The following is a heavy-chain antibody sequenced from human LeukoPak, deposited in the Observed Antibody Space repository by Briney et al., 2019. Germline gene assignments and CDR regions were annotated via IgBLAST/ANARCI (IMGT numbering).Heavy chain of an antibody. V-gene: IGHV4-4*02. D-gene: IGHD2-2*01. CDR2: IYHSGTT. J-gene: IGHJ4*02. Sequence: SETLSLTCAVSGGSIISDNWWTWVRQPPGKGLEWIGEIYHSGTTNYNPSLQSRVTISVDKSKNQLSLKLTSVTATDTAVYYCARDRRHKYQPLPTFDYWGQGALVTVSS. CDR3: ARDRRHKYQPLPTFDY. CDR1: GGSIISDNW.